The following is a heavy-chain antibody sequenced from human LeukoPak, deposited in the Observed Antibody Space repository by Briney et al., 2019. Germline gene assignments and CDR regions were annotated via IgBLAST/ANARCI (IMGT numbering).Heavy chain of an antibody. J-gene: IGHJ3*02. Sequence: PGGSLRLSCAASGFTFSSYGMHWVRQAPGKGPGWVAVIWYDGSNKYYADSVKGRFTISRDNSKNTLYLQMNSLRAEDTAVYYCARSLYSSSWYGAFDIWGQGTMVTVSS. D-gene: IGHD6-13*01. CDR2: IWYDGSNK. CDR1: GFTFSSYG. V-gene: IGHV3-33*01. CDR3: ARSLYSSSWYGAFDI.